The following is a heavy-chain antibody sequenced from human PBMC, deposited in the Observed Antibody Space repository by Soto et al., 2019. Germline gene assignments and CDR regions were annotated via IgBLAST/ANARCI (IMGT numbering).Heavy chain of an antibody. V-gene: IGHV3-64*01. CDR1: GFTFSSYA. Sequence: PGGSLRLSCAASGFTFSSYAMHWVRQAPGKGLEYVSAISSNGGSTYYANSVKGRFTISRDNSKNTPYLQMGSLRAEDMAVYYCARVLPRGDYSDAFDIWGRGTMVTVSS. CDR2: ISSNGGST. CDR3: ARVLPRGDYSDAFDI. D-gene: IGHD4-17*01. J-gene: IGHJ3*02.